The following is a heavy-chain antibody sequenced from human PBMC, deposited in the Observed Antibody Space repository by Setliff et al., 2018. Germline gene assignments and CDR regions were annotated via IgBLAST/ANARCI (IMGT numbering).Heavy chain of an antibody. CDR3: AREGVDTRSSTDYRYYMDV. V-gene: IGHV1-69*05. Sequence: ASVKVSCKASGGTFSSYGISWVRQAPGQGLEWMGGTIPMFGSTKYAQKFQERVTIIKDESTSTAYMEVSSLRTEDTAVYYCAREGVDTRSSTDYRYYMDVWGKGTTVAVSS. CDR2: TIPMFGST. D-gene: IGHD5-18*01. J-gene: IGHJ6*03. CDR1: GGTFSSYG.